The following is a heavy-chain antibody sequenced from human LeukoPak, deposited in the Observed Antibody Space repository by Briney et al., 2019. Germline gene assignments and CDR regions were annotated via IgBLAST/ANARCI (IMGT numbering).Heavy chain of an antibody. J-gene: IGHJ6*03. Sequence: SVKVSCKASGGTFSSYAISWVRQAPGQGLEWMGRIIPILGIANYAQKFQGRVTITTDESTSTAYMELSSLRSEDTAVYYCASAITGTGYYYYYMDVWGKGTTVTVSS. CDR1: GGTFSSYA. CDR3: ASAITGTGYYYYYMDV. V-gene: IGHV1-69*04. D-gene: IGHD1-7*01. CDR2: IIPILGIA.